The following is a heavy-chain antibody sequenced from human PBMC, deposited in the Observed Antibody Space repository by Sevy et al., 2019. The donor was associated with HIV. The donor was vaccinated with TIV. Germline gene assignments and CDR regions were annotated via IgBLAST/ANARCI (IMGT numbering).Heavy chain of an antibody. CDR3: ATTAHEYGDYTVGYYFDY. CDR1: GFTFSHAW. CDR2: IRSKGEGEKT. D-gene: IGHD4-17*01. J-gene: IGHJ4*02. Sequence: GGSLRLSCSGSGFTFSHAWMSWVRQAPGKGLEWLGRIRSKGEGEKTAYAAPVTGRVTISRDDSKNTVYMEMNSLKTEDTAVYYCATTAHEYGDYTVGYYFDYWGQGNLVTVSS. V-gene: IGHV3-15*01.